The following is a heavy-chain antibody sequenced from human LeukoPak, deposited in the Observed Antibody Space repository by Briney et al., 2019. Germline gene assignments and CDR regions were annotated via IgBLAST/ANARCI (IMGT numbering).Heavy chain of an antibody. CDR3: ARGHHYYDSSEYYY. V-gene: IGHV3-74*01. Sequence: PGGSLRLSCAAPGFTFISYWMHWVRQSPGKGLVWVSRINSDGSTTSSAASVKGRFTISRDTTKNTLYLKMNSLRAADTAVYYCARGHHYYDSSEYYYWGQGTLVTVSS. CDR1: GFTFISYW. J-gene: IGHJ4*02. D-gene: IGHD3-22*01. CDR2: INSDGSTT.